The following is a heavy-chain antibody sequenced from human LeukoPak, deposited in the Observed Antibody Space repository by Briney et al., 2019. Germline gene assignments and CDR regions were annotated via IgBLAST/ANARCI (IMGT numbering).Heavy chain of an antibody. CDR3: AVDWGEPDY. J-gene: IGHJ4*02. CDR2: ISSSSRTI. D-gene: IGHD7-27*01. V-gene: IGHV3-48*02. Sequence: GGSLRLSCAGSGFTFSSYSMNGVRQAPGKGGEGVAYISSSSRTIYYADSVKGRFTISRDNAKNSLYLQMNSLRDEDTAVYYCAVDWGEPDYWGQGTLVTVSS. CDR1: GFTFSSYS.